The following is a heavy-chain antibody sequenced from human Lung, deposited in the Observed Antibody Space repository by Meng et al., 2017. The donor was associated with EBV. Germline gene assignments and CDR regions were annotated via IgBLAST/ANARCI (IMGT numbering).Heavy chain of an antibody. CDR1: GGCFSGYY. D-gene: IGHD2-15*01. V-gene: IGHV4-34*01. J-gene: IGHJ4*02. CDR3: AVTRYCSGGSCFDY. Sequence: QVQLQQGDAGLLKPSETLSRTCAVYGGCFSGYYWSWIRQPPGKGLEWIGEINHSGSTNYNPSLKSRVTISVDTSKNQFSLKLSSVTAADTAVYYCAVTRYCSGGSCFDYWGQGTLVTVSS. CDR2: INHSGST.